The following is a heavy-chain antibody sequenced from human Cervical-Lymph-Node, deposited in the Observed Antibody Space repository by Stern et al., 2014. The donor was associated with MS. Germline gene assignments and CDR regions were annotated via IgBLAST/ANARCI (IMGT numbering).Heavy chain of an antibody. V-gene: IGHV7-4-1*02. D-gene: IGHD5-24*01. CDR1: GYRFTSYG. CDR3: LSDYN. J-gene: IGHJ4*02. Sequence: VQLVQSGSELKKPGASVKVSCKGHGYRFTSYGMNWVRQAPGQGLEWMGRINTNTGNPTYAQDSTGRFVFSLDTSLSTAYLEITSLKAEDTAVYYCLSDYNWGQGTLVTVSS. CDR2: INTNTGNP.